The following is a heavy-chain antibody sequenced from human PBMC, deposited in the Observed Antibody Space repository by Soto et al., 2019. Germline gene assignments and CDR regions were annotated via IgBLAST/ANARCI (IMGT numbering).Heavy chain of an antibody. V-gene: IGHV1-18*01. CDR3: ARNGGSSSPLDY. CDR1: GYTFTIYG. Sequence: QVPLVQSGTEVKKPGASVNVSCKASGYTFTIYGISWVRQAPGQGLEWMGWISAYSGSTDYAQKFQGRVTLTTDTSTTTAHMELRSLRSDDTAVYYCARNGGSSSPLDYWGQGTLVTVSS. D-gene: IGHD6-6*01. J-gene: IGHJ4*02. CDR2: ISAYSGST.